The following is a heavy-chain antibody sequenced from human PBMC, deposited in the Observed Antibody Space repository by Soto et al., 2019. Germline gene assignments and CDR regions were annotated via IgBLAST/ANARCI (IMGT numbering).Heavy chain of an antibody. Sequence: GGSLRLSCTASGLTFRDYYMSWIRQAPGKGLQWVSYISGGGGSTIYYADSVKGRFTISRDNAENSLFLQMNTLRAEDTAVYYCARQRDYYDSSGLDYWGQGTLVTVSS. CDR3: ARQRDYYDSSGLDY. CDR1: GLTFRDYY. V-gene: IGHV3-11*01. J-gene: IGHJ4*02. D-gene: IGHD3-22*01. CDR2: ISGGGGSTI.